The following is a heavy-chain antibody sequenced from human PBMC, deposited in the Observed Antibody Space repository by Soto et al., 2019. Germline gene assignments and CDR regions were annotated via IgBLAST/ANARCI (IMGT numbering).Heavy chain of an antibody. J-gene: IGHJ3*02. CDR1: GYTFTIYY. Sequence: ASVKVSCKASGYTFTIYYMHWVLQAPGQGLEWMGIINPSGGSTSYAQKFQGRVTMTRDTSTSTVYMELSSLRSEDTAVYYCARDVRLPRYYYDSSAAGSAFDIWGQGTMVTVSS. D-gene: IGHD3-22*01. CDR3: ARDVRLPRYYYDSSAAGSAFDI. CDR2: INPSGGST. V-gene: IGHV1-46*01.